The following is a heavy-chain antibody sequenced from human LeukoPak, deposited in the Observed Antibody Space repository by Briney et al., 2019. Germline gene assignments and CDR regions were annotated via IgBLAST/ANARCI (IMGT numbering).Heavy chain of an antibody. D-gene: IGHD3-22*01. V-gene: IGHV3-30-3*01. CDR3: SGDSSGPFDY. CDR2: ISYDGSNK. J-gene: IGHJ4*02. Sequence: PGGSLRLSCAASGSTFSSYAMHWVRQAPGKGLEWVAVISYDGSNKYYADSVKGRFTISRDNSKNTLYLQMNSLRAEDTAVYYCSGDSSGPFDYWGQGTLVTVSS. CDR1: GSTFSSYA.